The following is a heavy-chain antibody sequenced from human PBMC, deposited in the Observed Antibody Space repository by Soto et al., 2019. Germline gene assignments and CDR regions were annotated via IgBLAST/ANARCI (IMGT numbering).Heavy chain of an antibody. CDR1: GFTFSDYY. D-gene: IGHD3-3*01. Sequence: NPGGSLRLSCAASGFTFSDYYMSWIRQAPGKGLEWVSYISSSGSTIYYADSVKGRFTISRDNAKNSLYLQMNSLRAEDTAVYYCARVLAETGTYYDFWSGYWSSGYYGMDVWGQGTTVTVSS. CDR3: ARVLAETGTYYDFWSGYWSSGYYGMDV. J-gene: IGHJ6*02. CDR2: ISSSGSTI. V-gene: IGHV3-11*01.